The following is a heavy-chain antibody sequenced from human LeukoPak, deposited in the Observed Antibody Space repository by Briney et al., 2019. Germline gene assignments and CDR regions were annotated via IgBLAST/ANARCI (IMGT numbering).Heavy chain of an antibody. J-gene: IGHJ4*02. CDR1: GGSISSYY. V-gene: IGHV4-4*02. D-gene: IGHD2-21*02. CDR2: IYHSGST. Sequence: SETLSLTCTVSGGSISSYYWSWVRQPPGKGLEWIGEIYHSGSTNYNPSLKSRVTISVDKSKNQFSLKLSSVTAADTAVYYCALLTLDYWGQGTLVTVSS. CDR3: ALLTLDY.